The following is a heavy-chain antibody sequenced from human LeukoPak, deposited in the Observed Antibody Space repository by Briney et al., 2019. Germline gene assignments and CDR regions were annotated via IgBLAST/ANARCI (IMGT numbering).Heavy chain of an antibody. CDR3: ARDLDSSGPVDY. J-gene: IGHJ4*02. D-gene: IGHD3-22*01. V-gene: IGHV4-59*01. CDR2: IYYSGST. CDR1: GGSISSYY. Sequence: SETLSLTCTVSGGSISSYYWGWIRQPPGKGLEWIGYIYYSGSTNYNPSLKSRVTISVDTSKNQFSLKLGSVTAADTAVYYCARDLDSSGPVDYWGQGTLVTVSS.